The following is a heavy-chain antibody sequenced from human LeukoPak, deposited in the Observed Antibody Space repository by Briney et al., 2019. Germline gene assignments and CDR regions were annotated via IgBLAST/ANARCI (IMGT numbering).Heavy chain of an antibody. Sequence: SETLSLTCTVSGVSISSSNSYWGWIRQPPGKGLEWIGEINHSGSTNYNPSLKSRVTISVDTSKNQFSLKLSSVTAADTAVYYCARRRSTMIVVVNRYYFDYWGQGTLVTVSS. CDR3: ARRRSTMIVVVNRYYFDY. D-gene: IGHD3-22*01. V-gene: IGHV4-39*07. CDR2: INHSGST. J-gene: IGHJ4*02. CDR1: GVSISSSNSY.